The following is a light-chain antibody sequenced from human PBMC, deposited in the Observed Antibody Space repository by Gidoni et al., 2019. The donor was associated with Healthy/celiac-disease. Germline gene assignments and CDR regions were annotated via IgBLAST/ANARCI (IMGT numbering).Light chain of an antibody. Sequence: AIQLTESPSSLSASVGDRVTITCRASQGISSALAWYQQKPGKAPKLLIYDASSLESGVPSRFSGSGSGTDFTPTIISLQPEDFATYYCQQFNSYPALTFGGGTKVEIK. CDR1: QGISSA. J-gene: IGKJ4*01. CDR2: DAS. CDR3: QQFNSYPALT. V-gene: IGKV1-13*02.